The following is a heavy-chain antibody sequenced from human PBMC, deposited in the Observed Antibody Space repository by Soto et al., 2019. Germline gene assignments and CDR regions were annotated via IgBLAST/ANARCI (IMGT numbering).Heavy chain of an antibody. V-gene: IGHV3-23*01. CDR2: ISDRGDTT. CDR3: AKETAGKT. J-gene: IGHJ4*02. Sequence: GGSLRLSCAASGFTLSSNSMYWVRQAPGKELEWVAGISDRGDTTHYADSVKGRFTISRDNSKNTLYLQMSSLRAEDTALYYCAKETAGKTWGQGTLVNVSS. D-gene: IGHD1-1*01. CDR1: GFTLSSNS.